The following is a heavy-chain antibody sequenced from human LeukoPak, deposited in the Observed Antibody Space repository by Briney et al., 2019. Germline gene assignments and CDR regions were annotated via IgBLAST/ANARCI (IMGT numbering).Heavy chain of an antibody. V-gene: IGHV4-59*01. CDR2: IYYSGST. Sequence: SETPSLTCTVSGGSISSYYWSWIRQPPGKGLEWIGYIYYSGSTNYNPSLKSRVTISVDTSKNQFSLKLSSVTAADTAVYYCARTPVYAYFDYWGQGTLVTVSS. D-gene: IGHD2-8*01. J-gene: IGHJ4*02. CDR3: ARTPVYAYFDY. CDR1: GGSISSYY.